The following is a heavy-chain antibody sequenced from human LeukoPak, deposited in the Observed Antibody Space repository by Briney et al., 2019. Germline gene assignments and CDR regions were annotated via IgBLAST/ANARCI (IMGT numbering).Heavy chain of an antibody. CDR3: ARGWYGGNFWYFDL. D-gene: IGHD4-23*01. CDR1: GGSISSSNW. V-gene: IGHV4-4*02. CDR2: IYHSGST. Sequence: SGTLSLTCAVSGGSISSSNWWSWVRQPPGKGLEWIGEIYHSGSTNYNPSLKSRVTISVDTSKNQFSLRLNSVTAADTAVYHCARGWYGGNFWYFDLWGRGTLVTVSS. J-gene: IGHJ2*01.